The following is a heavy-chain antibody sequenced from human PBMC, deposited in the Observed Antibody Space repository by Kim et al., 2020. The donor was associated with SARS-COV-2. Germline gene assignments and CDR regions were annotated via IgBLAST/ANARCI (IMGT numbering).Heavy chain of an antibody. V-gene: IGHV3-30*07. J-gene: IGHJ6*02. CDR3: ARDAGSYYYYSMDV. Sequence: EDSVKGRFTISSDNSRNTVHLQMNSLRVDDTAVYYCARDAGSYYYYSMDVWGPGTTVTVSS. D-gene: IGHD2-15*01.